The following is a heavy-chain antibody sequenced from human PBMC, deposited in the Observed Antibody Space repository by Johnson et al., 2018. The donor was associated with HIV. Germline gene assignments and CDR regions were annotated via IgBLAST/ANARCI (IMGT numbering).Heavy chain of an antibody. CDR1: GFAFSNFG. CDR2: TSYDGSNK. J-gene: IGHJ3*02. D-gene: IGHD3-16*02. V-gene: IGHV3-30*03. Sequence: QVQLVESGGGVVQPGRSLRLSCAASGFAFSNFGMHWVRQAPGKGLEWVAVTSYDGSNKYYADSVKGRLTISRDNSKNTLYPQMNSLRAEDTAVYYCARVCWGSYRYPCHDAFDIWGQGTMVTVSS. CDR3: ARVCWGSYRYPCHDAFDI.